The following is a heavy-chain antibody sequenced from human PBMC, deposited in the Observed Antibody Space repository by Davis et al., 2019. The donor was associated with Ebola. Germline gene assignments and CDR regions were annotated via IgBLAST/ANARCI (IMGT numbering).Heavy chain of an antibody. CDR1: GYTFTGYY. D-gene: IGHD5-12*01. V-gene: IGHV1-2*06. CDR3: ARDGHSGYDPYFDY. Sequence: AASVKVSCKASGYTFTGYYMNWVRQAPGQGLEWMGRINPNSGGTNYAQKFQGRVTMTRDTSISTAYMELSRLRSDDTAVYYCARDGHSGYDPYFDYWGQGTLVTVSS. J-gene: IGHJ4*02. CDR2: INPNSGGT.